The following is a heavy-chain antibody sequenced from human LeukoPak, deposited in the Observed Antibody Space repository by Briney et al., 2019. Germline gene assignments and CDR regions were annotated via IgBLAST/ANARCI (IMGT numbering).Heavy chain of an antibody. V-gene: IGHV1-46*01. CDR2: INPSLQIP. J-gene: IGHJ3*02. Sequence: ASVKVSCKASGYTFSNYCMHWVRQAPGQGLEWLGIINPSLQIPIYAQTFQGRVTMTTDMSTSTFYMELSNLVSEDTAVYYCAKDPRDISTGNYGEFDIWGQGTMVTVSS. D-gene: IGHD3-9*01. CDR1: GYTFSNYC. CDR3: AKDPRDISTGNYGEFDI.